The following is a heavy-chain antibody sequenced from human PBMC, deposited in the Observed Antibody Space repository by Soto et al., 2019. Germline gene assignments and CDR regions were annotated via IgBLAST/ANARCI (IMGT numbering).Heavy chain of an antibody. CDR3: ARDFFDSSDYTTNWFDP. Sequence: PSETLSLTCTVSGDSISAYSWAWIRQPPGEGLEWIGSIYHTGNAYYNPSLKSRVTISVDTSKNQFSLKLTSVTAADAALYYCARDFFDSSDYTTNWFDPWGQGTLVTVSS. CDR1: GDSISAYS. J-gene: IGHJ5*02. V-gene: IGHV4-38-2*02. D-gene: IGHD3-22*01. CDR2: IYHTGNA.